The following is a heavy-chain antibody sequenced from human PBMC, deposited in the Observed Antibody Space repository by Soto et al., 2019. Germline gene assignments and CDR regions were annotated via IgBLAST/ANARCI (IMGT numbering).Heavy chain of an antibody. D-gene: IGHD2-15*01. CDR3: ARDLRVVVVAATGDS. CDR1: CYTFTRYG. J-gene: IGHJ4*02. Sequence: GASGKVSCKASCYTFTRYGISWGRQAPGQKLEGMGWISAYNGNRNYAQKLQGRVTMTKETSTSTAYKELKRLKTDDTGVKYCARDLRVVVVAATGDSSGQGTLFTVSS. V-gene: IGHV1-18*01. CDR2: ISAYNGNR.